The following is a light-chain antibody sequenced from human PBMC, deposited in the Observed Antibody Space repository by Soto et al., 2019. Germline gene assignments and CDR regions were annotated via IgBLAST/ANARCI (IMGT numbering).Light chain of an antibody. Sequence: IVLTQSPGTLSLSPGERATLYCRASLSFNRIYVAWYQQKPGQAPRLLIYGASNRATGIPDRVSGRGSGADVTLTISRLEPEDFPVYYFHQYGRSPFTFGPGTKWDIK. CDR2: GAS. J-gene: IGKJ3*01. CDR1: LSFNRIY. V-gene: IGKV3-20*01. CDR3: HQYGRSPFT.